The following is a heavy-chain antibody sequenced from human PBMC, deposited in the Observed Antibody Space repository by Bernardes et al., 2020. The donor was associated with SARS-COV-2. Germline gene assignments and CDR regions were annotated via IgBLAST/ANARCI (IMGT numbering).Heavy chain of an antibody. CDR3: ARDTLRDGMDV. J-gene: IGHJ6*02. V-gene: IGHV4-59*01. Sequence: SETLSLTCTVSGGSISSYYWSWIRQPPGKGLEWIGYIYYSGSTNYNPSLKRRVTISVDTSKNQFSLKLSSVTAADTAVYYCARDTLRDGMDVWGQGTTVTVSS. CDR2: IYYSGST. CDR1: GGSISSYY.